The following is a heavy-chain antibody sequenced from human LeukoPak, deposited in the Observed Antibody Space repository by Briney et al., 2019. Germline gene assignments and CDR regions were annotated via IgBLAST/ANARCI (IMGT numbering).Heavy chain of an antibody. V-gene: IGHV3-48*01. D-gene: IGHD6-25*01. CDR1: GFTFSNYN. J-gene: IGHJ4*02. CDR2: ISISSSTI. CDR3: ARERDAAAGCFDY. Sequence: GGSLRLSCVASGFTFSNYNMNWVRQAPGKGLKWVSYISISSSTIYYADSVKGRFTISRDNAKSSLYLQMNSLRVEDTAVYYCARERDAAAGCFDYWGQGSLVTVSS.